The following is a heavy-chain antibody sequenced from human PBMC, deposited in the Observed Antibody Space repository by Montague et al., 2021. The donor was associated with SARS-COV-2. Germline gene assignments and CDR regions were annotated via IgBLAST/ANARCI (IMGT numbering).Heavy chain of an antibody. D-gene: IGHD3-3*01. CDR1: GGSISSYY. CDR2: IYYSGST. Sequence: SETLSLTCTVSGGSISSYYWSWIRQPPGKGLEWIGYIYYSGSTNYNPSLKSRVTISVDTSKNQFSLKLSSVTAADTAVYYCARSRRITIFGVGLSNYYGMDVWGQGTPVTVSS. V-gene: IGHV4-59*01. J-gene: IGHJ6*02. CDR3: ARSRRITIFGVGLSNYYGMDV.